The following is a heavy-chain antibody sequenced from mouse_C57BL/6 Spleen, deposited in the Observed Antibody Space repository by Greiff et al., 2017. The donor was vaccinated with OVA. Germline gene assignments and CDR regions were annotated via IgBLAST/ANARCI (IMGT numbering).Heavy chain of an antibody. V-gene: IGHV1-55*01. CDR3: ARERNYGDYYAMDY. D-gene: IGHD2-1*01. J-gene: IGHJ4*01. CDR1: GYTFTSYW. CDR2: IYPGSGST. Sequence: VQLQQPGAELVKPGASVKMSCKAYGYTFTSYWITWVKQRPGQGLEWIGDIYPGSGSTNYNEKFKSKATLTVDTSSSTAYMQLSSLTSEDSAVYYCARERNYGDYYAMDYWGQGTSVTVSS.